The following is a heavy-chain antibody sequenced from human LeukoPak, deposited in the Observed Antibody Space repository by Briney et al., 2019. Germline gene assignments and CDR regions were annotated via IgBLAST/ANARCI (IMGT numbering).Heavy chain of an antibody. Sequence: SETLSLTCTVSGGSISSYYWSWIRHPPGKGLEWIGYIYYSGSTNYNPSLKSRVTISVDTSKNQFSLKLSSVTAADTAVYYCARRPSGWYFDYWGQGTLVTVSS. J-gene: IGHJ4*02. D-gene: IGHD6-19*01. CDR1: GGSISSYY. CDR3: ARRPSGWYFDY. V-gene: IGHV4-59*08. CDR2: IYYSGST.